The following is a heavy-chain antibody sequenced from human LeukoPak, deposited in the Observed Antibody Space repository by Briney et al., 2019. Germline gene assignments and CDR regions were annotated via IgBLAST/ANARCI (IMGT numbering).Heavy chain of an antibody. CDR3: ARTVSPYSGSRYYYYYMDV. CDR2: IIPIFGTA. Sequence: ASVKVSCKASGGTFSSYAISWVRQAPGQGLEWMGGIIPIFGTANYAQKFQGRVTITADESTSTAYMELSSLRSEDTAVYYCARTVSPYSGSRYYYYYMDVWGKGTTVTVSS. J-gene: IGHJ6*03. V-gene: IGHV1-69*13. D-gene: IGHD1-26*01. CDR1: GGTFSSYA.